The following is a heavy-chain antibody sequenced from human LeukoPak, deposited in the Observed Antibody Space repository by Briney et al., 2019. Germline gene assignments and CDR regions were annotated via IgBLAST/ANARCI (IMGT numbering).Heavy chain of an antibody. Sequence: GGSLRLSCAASGFTFSSSAMSWVRQVPGKGLEWVSGISASGGSTYYADSVRGRFTISRDNAKNSLYLQMSSLRAEDTAVYYCVRAVGAAGSYWGQGALVTVSS. CDR3: VRAVGAAGSY. V-gene: IGHV3-23*01. D-gene: IGHD6-13*01. J-gene: IGHJ4*02. CDR1: GFTFSSSA. CDR2: ISASGGST.